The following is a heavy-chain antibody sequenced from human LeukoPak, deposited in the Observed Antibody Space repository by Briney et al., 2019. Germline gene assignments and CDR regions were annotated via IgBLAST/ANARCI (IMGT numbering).Heavy chain of an antibody. CDR3: ARVYSSSPTNWFDP. CDR1: GGSISSYY. V-gene: IGHV4-59*01. Sequence: SETLSLTCTVSGGSISSYYWSWIRQPPGKGLEWIGYIYYSGSTNYNPSLKSRVTISVDTSKNQFSLKLSSVTAADTAVYYCARVYSSSPTNWFDPWGQGTLVTVSS. CDR2: IYYSGST. J-gene: IGHJ5*02. D-gene: IGHD6-13*01.